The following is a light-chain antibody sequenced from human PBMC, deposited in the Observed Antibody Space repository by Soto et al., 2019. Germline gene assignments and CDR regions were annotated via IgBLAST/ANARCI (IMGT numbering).Light chain of an antibody. J-gene: IGLJ3*02. CDR1: SSNIGADFD. V-gene: IGLV1-40*01. CDR2: HNN. CDR3: QSRDSSLSSSWV. Sequence: QLVLTQPPSVSGAPGQRVTISCTGSSSNIGADFDVQWYQHLPGTAPKLLISHNNNRPSGVPDRFSGSKSGTSASLAITGLQADDEAVFYCQSRDSSLSSSWVFGGGTKLTVL.